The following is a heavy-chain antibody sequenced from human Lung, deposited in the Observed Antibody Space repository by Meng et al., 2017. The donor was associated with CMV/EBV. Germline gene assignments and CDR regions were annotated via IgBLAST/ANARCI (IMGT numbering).Heavy chain of an antibody. D-gene: IGHD2-8*01. CDR3: ARRWGASVGVYYYYGMDV. Sequence: GESLKISCAASGFNFSDYSMNWVRQAPGKGLEWVSSITYSSSYKKYADSVKGRFTISRDNAKNSLFLQMSSLRAEDTAVYYCARRWGASVGVYYYYGMDVWGQGTTVTGSS. V-gene: IGHV3-21*06. CDR1: GFNFSDYS. J-gene: IGHJ6*02. CDR2: ITYSSSYK.